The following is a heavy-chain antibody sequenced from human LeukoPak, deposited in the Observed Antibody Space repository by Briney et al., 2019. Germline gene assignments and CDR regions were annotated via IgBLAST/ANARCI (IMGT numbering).Heavy chain of an antibody. CDR1: GYTFTSYY. Sequence: ASVKVSCKASGYTFTSYYMHWVRQAPGQGLECMGWISAFSGNTNYAQKLQDRVTMTTDTSTSTAYMELRSLRSDDTAVYYCARDRDGYNGGDYWGQGTLVTVSS. V-gene: IGHV1-18*04. CDR3: ARDRDGYNGGDY. D-gene: IGHD5-24*01. CDR2: ISAFSGNT. J-gene: IGHJ4*02.